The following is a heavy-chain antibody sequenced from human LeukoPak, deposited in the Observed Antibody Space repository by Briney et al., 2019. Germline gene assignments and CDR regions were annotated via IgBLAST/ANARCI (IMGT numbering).Heavy chain of an antibody. V-gene: IGHV1-18*01. CDR3: ARPIAARPGDDAFDI. Sequence: PGASVKVSCKASGYTFTTYGISWVRQAPGQGLEWMAWISAYNGNTNYAQNLQGRFTMTTDTSTTTAYMELRSLRSEDTAVYYCARPIAARPGDDAFDIWGQGTMVTVSS. D-gene: IGHD6-6*01. CDR1: GYTFTTYG. J-gene: IGHJ3*02. CDR2: ISAYNGNT.